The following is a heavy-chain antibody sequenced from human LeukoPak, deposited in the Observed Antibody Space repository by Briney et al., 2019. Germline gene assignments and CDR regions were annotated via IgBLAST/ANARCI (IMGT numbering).Heavy chain of an antibody. CDR1: GYTLTELS. J-gene: IGHJ3*02. D-gene: IGHD3-3*01. Sequence: ASVKVSCKVSGYTLTELSMHWVRQAPGKGLEWMGGFDPEDGETIYAQKFQGRVTMTEDTSTDTAYMELSSLRSEDTAVYYCATVYLRFLPRGAFDIWGQGTMVTVSS. V-gene: IGHV1-24*01. CDR2: FDPEDGET. CDR3: ATVYLRFLPRGAFDI.